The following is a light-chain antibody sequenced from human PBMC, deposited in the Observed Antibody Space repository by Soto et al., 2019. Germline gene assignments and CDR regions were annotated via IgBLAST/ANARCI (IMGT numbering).Light chain of an antibody. CDR1: QDIRGA. CDR3: QQFNTYPIT. Sequence: IQLTQSPSSLSASVGDRVTITCRASQDIRGALAWYQQKPGKPPKLLIFDVASLQSGVPSRFSGSGSGTDFTLTISSLQPADFATYYCQQFNTYPITFGQGTRLAIK. V-gene: IGKV1-13*02. CDR2: DVA. J-gene: IGKJ5*01.